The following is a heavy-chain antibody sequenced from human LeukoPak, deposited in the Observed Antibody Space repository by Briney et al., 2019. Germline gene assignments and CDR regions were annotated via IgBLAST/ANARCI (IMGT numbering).Heavy chain of an antibody. CDR1: GFTFSSYA. CDR3: AKAMYSSGWDDLDY. CDR2: IIGGGSST. V-gene: IGHV3-23*01. J-gene: IGHJ4*02. Sequence: PGGSLRLSCAASGFTFSSYAMSWVRQAPGKGLEWASAIIGGGSSTHYADSVKGRFTISRDNSKSTLYLQMNSLRAEDTAVYYCAKAMYSSGWDDLDYWGQGTLVTVSS. D-gene: IGHD6-19*01.